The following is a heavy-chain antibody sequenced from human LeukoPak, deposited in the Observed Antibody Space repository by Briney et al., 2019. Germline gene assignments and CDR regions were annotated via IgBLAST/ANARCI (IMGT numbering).Heavy chain of an antibody. CDR2: IYYTGST. V-gene: IGHV4-59*02. CDR3: ARRGLGGLVPALKSKRKAFDI. Sequence: SSETLSLTCTVSGGSVSDYYWSWIRQSPGKGLEWIGYIYYTGSTSYNPSLRSRVTMSADTSKNQFSLKLSSVTAADTAVYYCARRGLGGLVPALKSKRKAFDIWGQGTMVTVSS. D-gene: IGHD2-2*01. J-gene: IGHJ3*02. CDR1: GGSVSDYY.